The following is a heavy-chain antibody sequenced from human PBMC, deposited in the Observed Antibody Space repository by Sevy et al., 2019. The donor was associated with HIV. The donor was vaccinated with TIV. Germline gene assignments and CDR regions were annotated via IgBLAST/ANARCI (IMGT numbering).Heavy chain of an antibody. D-gene: IGHD2-2*01. CDR2: INHSGST. J-gene: IGHJ3*02. CDR1: GGSFSGYY. CDR3: ARHCSSSSCSHAFDI. V-gene: IGHV4-34*01. Sequence: SETLSLTCAVYGGSFSGYYWSWIRQPPGKGLEWVGEINHSGSTNYNPSLKRRFTISVDTSNNQFSLKLSSVTAADTAVYYCARHCSSSSCSHAFDIWGQGTMVTVSS.